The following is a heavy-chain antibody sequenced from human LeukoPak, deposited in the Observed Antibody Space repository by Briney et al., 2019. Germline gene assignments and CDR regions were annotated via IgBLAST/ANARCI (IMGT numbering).Heavy chain of an antibody. D-gene: IGHD5-12*01. V-gene: IGHV5-51*01. CDR3: ARHVRGGYNEEYYFDY. Sequence: GESLKISCKGSGYSFTSYWIGWVRQMPGKGLEWMGIIYPGDSDTRYSPSFQGQVTISADKSISTAYLQWSSLKASDTAMYYCARHVRGGYNEEYYFDYWGQGTLVTVSS. CDR1: GYSFTSYW. CDR2: IYPGDSDT. J-gene: IGHJ4*02.